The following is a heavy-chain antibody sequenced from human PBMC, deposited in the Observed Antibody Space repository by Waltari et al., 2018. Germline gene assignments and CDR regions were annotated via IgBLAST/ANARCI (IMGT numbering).Heavy chain of an antibody. Sequence: EVQLLESGGGLVQPGGSLRLSCAASGFTFSSYAMSWVRQAPGKGLEWVSAISGSGGSTYYADSVKGRFTISRDDSKNTAYLQMNSLKTEDTAVYYCTRRTDYDFWSGYYLDVWGQGTTVTVSS. D-gene: IGHD3-3*01. CDR2: ISGSGGST. V-gene: IGHV3-23*01. CDR3: TRRTDYDFWSGYYLDV. J-gene: IGHJ6*02. CDR1: GFTFSSYA.